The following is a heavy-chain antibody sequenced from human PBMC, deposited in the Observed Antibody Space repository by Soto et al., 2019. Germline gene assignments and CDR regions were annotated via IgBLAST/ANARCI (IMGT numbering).Heavy chain of an antibody. CDR2: TYYRSKWYN. D-gene: IGHD6-13*01. Sequence: WVRQAPGQGLEWLGRTYYRSKWYNDYAVSVKSRITINPDTSKNQFSLQLNSVTPEDTAVYYCARVQEGSSWYSYYYGMDVWGQGTTVTVS. V-gene: IGHV6-1*01. CDR3: ARVQEGSSWYSYYYGMDV. J-gene: IGHJ6*02.